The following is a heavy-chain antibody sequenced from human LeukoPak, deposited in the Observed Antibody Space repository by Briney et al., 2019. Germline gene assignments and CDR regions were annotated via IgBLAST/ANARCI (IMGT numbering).Heavy chain of an antibody. J-gene: IGHJ3*02. Sequence: GGSLLLSCASSGFTFNIYAMTWVREAPGKEREWVSTVSESGAGTYYAGSVKGRFTISRDNSKNTLYLQMNGLRAEDTAVYYCVSRRYSTSALDAFNIWGHGTMVTVSS. CDR1: GFTFNIYA. D-gene: IGHD6-6*01. CDR3: VSRRYSTSALDAFNI. V-gene: IGHV3-23*01. CDR2: VSESGAGT.